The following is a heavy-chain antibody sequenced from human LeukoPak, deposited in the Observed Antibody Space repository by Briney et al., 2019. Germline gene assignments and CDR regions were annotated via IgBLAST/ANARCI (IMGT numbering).Heavy chain of an antibody. D-gene: IGHD6-19*01. CDR1: GFTFSSYA. CDR3: AKFVGPYSSGWFIDY. J-gene: IGHJ4*02. V-gene: IGHV3-23*01. CDR2: ISGSGGST. Sequence: GGPLRLSCAASGFTFSSYAMSWVRQAPGKGLEWVSAISGSGGSTYYADSVKGRFTISRDNSKNTLYLQMNSLRAEDTAVYYCAKFVGPYSSGWFIDYWGQGTLVTVSS.